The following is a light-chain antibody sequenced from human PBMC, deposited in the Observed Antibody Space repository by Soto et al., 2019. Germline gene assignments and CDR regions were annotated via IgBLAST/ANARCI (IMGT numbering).Light chain of an antibody. V-gene: IGLV7-46*01. Sequence: QTVVTQEPSLTVSPGGTVTLTCDSSTGAVTGDHYPYWFQQKGGQAPRTLIYGTRNRHSWTPARFSGSLFAGKAALTLSGAQPEDEADYYCLLSYGDAYVFGTGTKLTVL. CDR1: TGAVTGDHY. J-gene: IGLJ1*01. CDR3: LLSYGDAYV. CDR2: GTR.